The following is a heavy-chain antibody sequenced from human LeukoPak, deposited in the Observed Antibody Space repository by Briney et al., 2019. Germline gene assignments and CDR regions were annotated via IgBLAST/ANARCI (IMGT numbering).Heavy chain of an antibody. CDR2: INPSGGST. V-gene: IGHV1-46*01. CDR3: ARSAAAGTGGWGDNWFDP. D-gene: IGHD6-13*01. J-gene: IGHJ5*02. Sequence: GASVKVSCKASGYTFTSYYMHWVRQAPGQGLEWMGIINPSGGSTSYAQEFQGRVTMTRGTSTSTVYMELSSLRSEDTAVYYCARSAAAGTGGWGDNWFDPWGQGTLVTVSS. CDR1: GYTFTSYY.